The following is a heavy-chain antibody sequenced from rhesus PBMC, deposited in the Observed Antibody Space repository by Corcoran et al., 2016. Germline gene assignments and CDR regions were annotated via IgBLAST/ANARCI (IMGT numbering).Heavy chain of an antibody. V-gene: IGHV4-160*01. CDR3: AREESSYFHTSSLDV. CDR1: GGSISSNY. Sequence: QVQLQESGPGLVKPSETLSLTCAVSGGSISSNYWSWIRQAPGQGREWIGRIYGSGGSTDYNPSLKSRVTISTDTSKNQFSLKLSSVTAADTAVYYCAREESSYFHTSSLDVWGRGVLVTVSS. CDR2: IYGSGGST. J-gene: IGHJ5-2*02. D-gene: IGHD4-29*01.